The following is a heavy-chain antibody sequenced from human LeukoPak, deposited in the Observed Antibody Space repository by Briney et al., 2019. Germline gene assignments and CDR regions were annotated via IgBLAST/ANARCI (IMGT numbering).Heavy chain of an antibody. CDR3: AKYCGADCFSGIDH. V-gene: IGHV3-23*01. Sequence: GGPLRLSCVASGFTSSNYAMTWVRQAPGKGLEWVSTVSGPGTDTYYVDSLKGRFTISRDNSKQTVYLQMKNLRHEDTAIYYCAKYCGADCFSGIDHWGQGTLVTVSS. CDR2: VSGPGTDT. D-gene: IGHD2-21*02. J-gene: IGHJ4*02. CDR1: GFTSSNYA.